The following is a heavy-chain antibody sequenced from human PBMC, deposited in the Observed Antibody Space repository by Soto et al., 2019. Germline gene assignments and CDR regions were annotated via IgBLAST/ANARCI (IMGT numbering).Heavy chain of an antibody. CDR1: GFPFSSYS. D-gene: IGHD2-21*01. Sequence: GESLRLSCAASGFPFSSYSMNWVRQAPGKGLEWVSSISSSSSYIYYADSVKGRFTISRDNAKNSLYLQMNSLRAEDTAVYYCERDIDRQDCGNSHYYYWMDVWCQGITVTV. CDR3: ERDIDRQDCGNSHYYYWMDV. J-gene: IGHJ6*02. CDR2: ISSSSSYI. V-gene: IGHV3-21*01.